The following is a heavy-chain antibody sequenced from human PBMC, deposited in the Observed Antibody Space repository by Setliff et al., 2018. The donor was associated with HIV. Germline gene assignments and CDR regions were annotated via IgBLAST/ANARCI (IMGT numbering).Heavy chain of an antibody. D-gene: IGHD3-10*01. CDR2: IYHRGRT. CDR1: GGSISSHY. CDR3: ARAGDYGSGNYYDVNWYFDL. V-gene: IGHV4-59*11. Sequence: SETLSLTCTVSGGSISSHYWSWIRQPPGKGLEWIGYIYHRGRTNYNPSLKSRVTISVDTSKNQFSLKMRSVTAADTAVYYCARAGDYGSGNYYDVNWYFDLWGRGTLVTVSS. J-gene: IGHJ2*01.